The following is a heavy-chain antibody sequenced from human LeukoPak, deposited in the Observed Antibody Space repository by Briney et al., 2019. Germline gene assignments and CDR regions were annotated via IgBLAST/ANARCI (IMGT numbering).Heavy chain of an antibody. D-gene: IGHD1-26*01. Sequence: PSETLSLTCSVSGVSITSDYWSWIRQPPGKGLEWIGYSYYSGSTNYNPSLKSRVTISVDTSKNQFSLKLSSVTAADTAVYYCARDGNRWELRPYNWFDPWGQGTLVTVSS. J-gene: IGHJ5*02. CDR2: SYYSGST. V-gene: IGHV4-59*12. CDR3: ARDGNRWELRPYNWFDP. CDR1: GVSITSDY.